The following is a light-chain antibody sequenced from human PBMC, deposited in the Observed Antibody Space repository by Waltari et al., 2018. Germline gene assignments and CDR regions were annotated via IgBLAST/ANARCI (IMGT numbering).Light chain of an antibody. J-gene: IGLJ2*01. Sequence: QSALTQPPSASGAPVQSVTISCTGTSNDVGGDSHVSWYQRPPGKAPKVMIYEVSKRPSGVPDRFSGSKSGNTASLTVSGLQAEDEADYYCASYTGSDNSKIFGGGTKLTVL. V-gene: IGLV2-8*01. CDR2: EVS. CDR1: SNDVGGDSH. CDR3: ASYTGSDNSKI.